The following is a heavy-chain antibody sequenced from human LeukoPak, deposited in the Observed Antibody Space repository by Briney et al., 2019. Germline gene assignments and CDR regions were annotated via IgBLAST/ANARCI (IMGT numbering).Heavy chain of an antibody. Sequence: GGSLRLSCEVSGFTFDDYAMSWVRQAPGKGLEWVSAISGSGGSTYYADSVKGRFTISRDNSKNTLYLQMNSLRAEDTAVYYCAKDGGYCSSTSCLYYYYYYYMDVWGKGTTVTISS. CDR2: ISGSGGST. V-gene: IGHV3-23*01. J-gene: IGHJ6*03. D-gene: IGHD2-2*01. CDR3: AKDGGYCSSTSCLYYYYYYYMDV. CDR1: GFTFDDYA.